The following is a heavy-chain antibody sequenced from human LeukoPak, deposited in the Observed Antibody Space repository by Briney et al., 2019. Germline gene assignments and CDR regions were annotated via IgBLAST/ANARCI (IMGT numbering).Heavy chain of an antibody. CDR2: IYPGDSDT. D-gene: IGHD6-13*01. J-gene: IGHJ4*02. V-gene: IGHV5-51*01. CDR3: ARHRGIAAADYYFDY. Sequence: GESLKISCKGSGHSFTSYWIGWVRQMPGKGLEWMGIIYPGDSDTRYSPSFQGQVTISADKSISTAYLQRSSLKASDTAMYYCARHRGIAAADYYFDYWGQGTLVTVSS. CDR1: GHSFTSYW.